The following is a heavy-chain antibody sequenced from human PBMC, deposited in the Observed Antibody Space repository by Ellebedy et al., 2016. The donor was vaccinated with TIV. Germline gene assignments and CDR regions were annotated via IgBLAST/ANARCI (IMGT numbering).Heavy chain of an antibody. CDR1: GFTFGNYW. Sequence: GESLKISCAASGFTFGNYWMQWVRQAPGKGLVWVSRVNSDGTTAVYADSVKGRFTISRDNSKNTLYLLMNSLKAEDTAVYYCARSSGPKNDYWGQGTLVTVSS. J-gene: IGHJ4*02. CDR2: VNSDGTTA. CDR3: ARSSGPKNDY. V-gene: IGHV3-74*01. D-gene: IGHD6-19*01.